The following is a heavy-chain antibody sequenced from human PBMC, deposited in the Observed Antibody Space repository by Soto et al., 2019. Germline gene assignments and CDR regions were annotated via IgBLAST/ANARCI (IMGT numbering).Heavy chain of an antibody. V-gene: IGHV1-2*02. Sequence: ASVKVSCKASGYTFTGYYMHWVRQAPGQGLEWMGWINPNSGGTNYAQKFQGRVTMTRDTSISTAYMELSRLRSDVTAVYYCARDRRRIAARPGRWFDPWGQGTLVTVSS. J-gene: IGHJ5*02. CDR3: ARDRRRIAARPGRWFDP. CDR1: GYTFTGYY. CDR2: INPNSGGT. D-gene: IGHD6-6*01.